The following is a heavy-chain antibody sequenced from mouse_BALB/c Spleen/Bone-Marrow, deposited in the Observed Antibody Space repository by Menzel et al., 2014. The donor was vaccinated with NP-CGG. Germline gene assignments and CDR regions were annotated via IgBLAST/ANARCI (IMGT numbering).Heavy chain of an antibody. CDR1: GYTFTDYY. Sequence: VQLQQSGPELVKPGTSVKMSCKASGYTFTDYYMMWVRQSHGKSLEWIGHINPNTDGTFYNQKFKGKATLTVDKSSSTAYMQLNSLTSEDSAVSYCARSRYFDNWGQGTALTVSS. V-gene: IGHV1-26*01. CDR3: ARSRYFDN. J-gene: IGHJ2*01. D-gene: IGHD3-3*01. CDR2: INPNTDGT.